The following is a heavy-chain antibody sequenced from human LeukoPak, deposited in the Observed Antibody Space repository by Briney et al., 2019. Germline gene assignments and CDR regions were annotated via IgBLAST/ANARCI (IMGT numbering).Heavy chain of an antibody. CDR3: ARGRRPYSGSYYDFDY. J-gene: IGHJ4*02. V-gene: IGHV1-8*01. Sequence: ASVKVSCKASGYTFTSYDINWVRQATGQGLEWMGWMNPNSGNTGCAQKFQGRVTMTRNTSISTAYMELSSLRPEDTALIYCARGRRPYSGSYYDFDYWGQGTLVTVSS. CDR2: MNPNSGNT. CDR1: GYTFTSYD. D-gene: IGHD1-26*01.